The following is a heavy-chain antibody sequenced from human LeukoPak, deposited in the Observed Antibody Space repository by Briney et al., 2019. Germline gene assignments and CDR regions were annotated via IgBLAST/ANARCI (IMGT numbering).Heavy chain of an antibody. CDR1: GFTFSSYG. V-gene: IGHV3-23*01. D-gene: IGHD3-10*01. CDR2: ISGSGGST. Sequence: GGSLRLSCAASGFTFSSYGMSWVRQAPGKGLEWVSAISGSGGSTYYADSVKGRFTISRDNSKSTLYLQMNSLRVEDTAVYYCAKGGRITMLRGVQRDHYFDYWGQGTLVTVSS. CDR3: AKGGRITMLRGVQRDHYFDY. J-gene: IGHJ4*02.